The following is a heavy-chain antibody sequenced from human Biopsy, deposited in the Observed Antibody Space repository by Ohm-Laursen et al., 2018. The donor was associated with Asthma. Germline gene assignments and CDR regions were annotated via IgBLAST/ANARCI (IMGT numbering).Heavy chain of an antibody. Sequence: SLRLSRAAFGFTFSSYAMHWVRQAPGKGLEWVAVISYDGSNKYYADSVKGRFTISRDNSKNTLYLQMNSLRAEDTAVYYCARDLHPTNHLGELSEGFDYWGQGTLVTVSS. CDR2: ISYDGSNK. CDR3: ARDLHPTNHLGELSEGFDY. J-gene: IGHJ4*02. V-gene: IGHV3-30-3*01. D-gene: IGHD3-16*02. CDR1: GFTFSSYA.